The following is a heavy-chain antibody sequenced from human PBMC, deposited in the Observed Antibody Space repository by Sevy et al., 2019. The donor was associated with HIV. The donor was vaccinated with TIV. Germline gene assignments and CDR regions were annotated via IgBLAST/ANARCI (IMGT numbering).Heavy chain of an antibody. CDR1: GFTFNTYN. V-gene: IGHV3-48*02. D-gene: IGHD3-22*01. CDR2: ISYTSTTI. Sequence: GGSLRLSCAVSGFTFNTYNMNWVRQAPGKGLEWVSYISYTSTTIYYADSGRGRVTISRDNAKNTLYLQMNSLRDEDTAMYYCASSDATSRFGYYYFAMDFWGQGTSVTVSS. CDR3: ASSDATSRFGYYYFAMDF. J-gene: IGHJ6*02.